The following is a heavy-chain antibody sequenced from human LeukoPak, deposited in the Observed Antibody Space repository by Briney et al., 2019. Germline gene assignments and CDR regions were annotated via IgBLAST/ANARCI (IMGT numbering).Heavy chain of an antibody. CDR2: ISYDGSNK. V-gene: IGHV3-30*03. J-gene: IGHJ4*02. D-gene: IGHD6-13*01. CDR1: GFTFSSYG. Sequence: PGGSLRLSCAASGFTFSSYGMHWVRQAPGKGLEWVAVISYDGSNKYYADSVKGRFTISRDNSKNTLYLQMNSLRAEDTAVYYCACGSSLDYWGQGTLVTVSS. CDR3: ACGSSLDY.